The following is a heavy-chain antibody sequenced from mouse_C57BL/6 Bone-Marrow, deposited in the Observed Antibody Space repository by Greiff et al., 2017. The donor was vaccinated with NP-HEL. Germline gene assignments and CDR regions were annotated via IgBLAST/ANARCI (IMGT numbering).Heavy chain of an antibody. Sequence: VKLKQPGTELVKPGASVKLSCKASGYTFTSYWMHWVKQRPGQGLEWIGNINPSNGGTNYNEKFKSKATLTVDKSSSTAYMQLSSLTSEDSAVYYCARGTVVASFDYWGQGTTLTVSS. CDR3: ARGTVVASFDY. V-gene: IGHV1-53*01. D-gene: IGHD1-1*01. CDR1: GYTFTSYW. CDR2: INPSNGGT. J-gene: IGHJ2*01.